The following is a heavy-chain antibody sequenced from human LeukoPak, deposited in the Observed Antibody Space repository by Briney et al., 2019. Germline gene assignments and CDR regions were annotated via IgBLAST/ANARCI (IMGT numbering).Heavy chain of an antibody. D-gene: IGHD3-3*01. CDR1: GYTFTSYD. CDR2: MNPNSGNT. V-gene: IGHV1-8*01. CDR3: ARETFAGYYDFWSGYLPRKYYYYGTAV. Sequence: ASVKVSCKASGYTFTSYDINWVRQATGQGLEWMGWMNPNSGNTGYAQKFQGRVTMTRNTSISTAYMELSSLRSEDTAVYYCARETFAGYYDFWSGYLPRKYYYYGTAVWGQGTTVTVSS. J-gene: IGHJ6*02.